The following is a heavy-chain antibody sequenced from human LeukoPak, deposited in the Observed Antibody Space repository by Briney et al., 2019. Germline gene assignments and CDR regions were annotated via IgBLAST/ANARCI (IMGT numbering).Heavy chain of an antibody. CDR1: GDSVSSNSAA. V-gene: IGHV6-1*01. J-gene: IGHJ5*02. Sequence: SQTLSLTCAISGDSVSSNSAAWNWIRQSPSRGLEWLGRTYYRSKWYNDYAVSVKSRITINPDTSKNQFSLQLDSVTPEDTAVYYCARLERAGGIAVAGNNWFDPWGQGTLVTVSS. D-gene: IGHD6-19*01. CDR2: TYYRSKWYN. CDR3: ARLERAGGIAVAGNNWFDP.